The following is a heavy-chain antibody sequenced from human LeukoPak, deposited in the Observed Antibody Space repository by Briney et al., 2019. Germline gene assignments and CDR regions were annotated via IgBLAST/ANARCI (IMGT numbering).Heavy chain of an antibody. CDR1: GYTFTSYG. CDR3: ARDLGRTGVGIAVAGTGC. V-gene: IGHV1-18*01. Sequence: ASVKVSCKASGYTFTSYGISWVRQAPGQGLEWMGWISAYNGNTNYAQKLQGRVTMTTDTSTSTAYMELRSLRSDDTAVYYCARDLGRTGVGIAVAGTGCWGQGSLVTVSS. CDR2: ISAYNGNT. J-gene: IGHJ4*02. D-gene: IGHD6-19*01.